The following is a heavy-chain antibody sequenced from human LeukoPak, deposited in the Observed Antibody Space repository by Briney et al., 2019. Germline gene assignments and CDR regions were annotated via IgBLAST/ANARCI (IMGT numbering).Heavy chain of an antibody. CDR1: GVSISSYY. D-gene: IGHD3-9*01. CDR2: IYYSGST. J-gene: IGHJ2*01. CDR3: ARERLDILTGYDLFDL. V-gene: IGHV4-59*01. Sequence: SETLSLTCTVSGVSISSYYWSWIRQPPGKGLEWIGYIYYSGSTSYNPSLKSRVTISVDTSKNQFSLKLSSVTAADTAVYYCARERLDILTGYDLFDLWGRGTLVTVSS.